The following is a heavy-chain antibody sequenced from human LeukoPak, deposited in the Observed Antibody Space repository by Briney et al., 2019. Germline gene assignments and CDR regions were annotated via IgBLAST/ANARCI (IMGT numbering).Heavy chain of an antibody. D-gene: IGHD3-16*02. CDR2: ISGSGGST. V-gene: IGHV3-23*01. Sequence: GGSLRLSCAASGFTFSSYGMSWVRQAPGKGLEWVSAISGSGGSTYYADSVKGRFTISRDNSKSTLYLQMNSLRAEDTAVYYCAKDEGDIVEYYFDYWGQGTLVTVSS. CDR3: AKDEGDIVEYYFDY. CDR1: GFTFSSYG. J-gene: IGHJ4*02.